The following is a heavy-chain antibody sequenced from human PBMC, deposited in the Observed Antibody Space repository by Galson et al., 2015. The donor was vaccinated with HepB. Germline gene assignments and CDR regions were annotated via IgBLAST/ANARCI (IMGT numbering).Heavy chain of an antibody. CDR2: FDPEDGET. J-gene: IGHJ4*02. Sequence: SVKVSCKVSGYTLTELSMHWVRQAPGKGLEWMGGFDPEDGETIYAQKFQGRVTMTEDTSTDTAYMELSSLRSEDTAVYYCATGYLRGATIGDYWGQGTLVTVSS. D-gene: IGHD5-12*01. CDR3: ATGYLRGATIGDY. CDR1: GYTLTELS. V-gene: IGHV1-24*01.